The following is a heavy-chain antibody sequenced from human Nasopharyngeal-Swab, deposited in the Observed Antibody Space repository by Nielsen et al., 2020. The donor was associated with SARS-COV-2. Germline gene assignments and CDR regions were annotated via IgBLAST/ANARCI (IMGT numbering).Heavy chain of an antibody. V-gene: IGHV3-48*03. CDR3: ARGCVLTGPSCYYYGMDV. CDR2: ISSSGSTI. D-gene: IGHD3-9*01. J-gene: IGHJ6*02. CDR1: GLTFSSYE. Sequence: GESLKISCAASGLTFSSYEMNWVRQAPGKGLEWVSYISSSGSTIYYADSVKGRFTISRDNAKNSLYLQMNSLRAEDTAVYYCARGCVLTGPSCYYYGMDVWGQGTTVTVSS.